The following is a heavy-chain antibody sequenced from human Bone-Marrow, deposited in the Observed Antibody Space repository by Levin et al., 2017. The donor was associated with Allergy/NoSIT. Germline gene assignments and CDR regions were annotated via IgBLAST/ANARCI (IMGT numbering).Heavy chain of an antibody. CDR1: GFTFSSYA. CDR2: ISYDGSNK. V-gene: IGHV3-30-3*01. Sequence: PGGSLRLSCAASGFTFSSYAMHWVRQAPGKGLEWVAVISYDGSNKYYIDSVKGRFTISRDNSKNTLYLQMNSLRTEDTAVYYCARGGPIVVVVAATPGNYDDGMDVWGQGTTVTVSS. J-gene: IGHJ6*02. D-gene: IGHD2-15*01. CDR3: ARGGPIVVVVAATPGNYDDGMDV.